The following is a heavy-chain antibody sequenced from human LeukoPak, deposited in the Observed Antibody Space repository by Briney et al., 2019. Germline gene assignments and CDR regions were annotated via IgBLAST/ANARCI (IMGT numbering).Heavy chain of an antibody. J-gene: IGHJ6*03. Sequence: SETLSLTCTVSGGSISSGDYYWSWIRQPPGKGLEWIGYIYYSGSTYYNPSLKSRVTISVDTSKNQFSLKLSSVTAADTAVYYCARGVTIFGVVTGSLYYYYMDVWGKGTTVTVSS. CDR3: ARGVTIFGVVTGSLYYYYMDV. CDR1: GGSISSGDYY. CDR2: IYYSGST. V-gene: IGHV4-30-4*02. D-gene: IGHD3-3*01.